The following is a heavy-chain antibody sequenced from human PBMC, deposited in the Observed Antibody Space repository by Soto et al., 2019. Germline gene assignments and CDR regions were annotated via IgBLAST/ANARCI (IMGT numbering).Heavy chain of an antibody. CDR1: GYTLTEVS. V-gene: IGHV1-24*01. D-gene: IGHD6-19*01. CDR2: LDPEDGET. J-gene: IGHJ4*02. CDR3: ARDYSGWDFDY. Sequence: ASVKVSCKISGYTLTEVSMHWVRQPPGKGLEWMGGLDPEDGETIYAQNFQGRVTMTEDTSTDTAYMELSSLRSEDTAVYYCARDYSGWDFDYWGQGTLVTVSS.